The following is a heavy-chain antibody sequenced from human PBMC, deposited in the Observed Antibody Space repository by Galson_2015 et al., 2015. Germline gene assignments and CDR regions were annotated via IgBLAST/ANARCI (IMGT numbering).Heavy chain of an antibody. CDR2: IYYSGST. V-gene: IGHV4-31*03. Sequence: TLSLTCTVSGGSISSGGYYWSWIRQHPGKGLEWIGYIYYSGSTYYNPSLKSRVTISVDTSKNQFSLKLSSVTAADTAVYYCARGDIVVVAAATVLEFDAFDIWGQGTMVTVSS. D-gene: IGHD2-15*01. J-gene: IGHJ3*02. CDR1: GGSISSGGYY. CDR3: ARGDIVVVAAATVLEFDAFDI.